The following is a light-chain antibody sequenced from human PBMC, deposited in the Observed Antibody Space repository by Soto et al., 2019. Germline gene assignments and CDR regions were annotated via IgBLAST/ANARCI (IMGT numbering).Light chain of an antibody. J-gene: IGLJ1*01. CDR3: RSYAGSSTYV. V-gene: IGLV2-23*01. CDR2: END. Sequence: QSALTQPASVSGSPGQSITISCTGTSNDVGTYNLVSWYQQRPVKGPTLVMFENDQRPSGVSFRFSGSKSGNTDSLTISGLQAEDEAYYYCRSYAGSSTYVFGTGTKLTVL. CDR1: SNDVGTYNL.